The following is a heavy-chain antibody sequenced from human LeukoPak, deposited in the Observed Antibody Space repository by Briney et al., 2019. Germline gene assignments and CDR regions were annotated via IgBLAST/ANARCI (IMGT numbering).Heavy chain of an antibody. CDR1: GFPFTTYW. Sequence: GGSLRLSCAASGFPFTTYWMNWVRQPLGKGLECVANIKQDGSERYYVDSVKGRFTISRDNAKNSLYLQMNSLRAEDTAVYYCARDRVAGTVSGWFDPWGQGTLVTVSS. V-gene: IGHV3-7*01. D-gene: IGHD1-7*01. CDR3: ARDRVAGTVSGWFDP. CDR2: IKQDGSER. J-gene: IGHJ5*02.